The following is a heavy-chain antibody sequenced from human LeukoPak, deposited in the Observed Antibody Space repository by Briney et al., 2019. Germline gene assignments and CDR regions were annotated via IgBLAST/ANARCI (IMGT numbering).Heavy chain of an antibody. CDR1: GGSFSGFY. Sequence: SETLSLTCAVSGGSFSGFYWSWLRQPPGKGLEWIGEISHSGSSYYNPSLKSRVTISVDASRSQFSLRLSSVTAADTAIYSCARGGLDTKRGGYFDYWGQGILVTVSS. CDR3: ARGGLDTKRGGYFDY. D-gene: IGHD5-18*01. CDR2: ISHSGSS. V-gene: IGHV4-34*01. J-gene: IGHJ4*02.